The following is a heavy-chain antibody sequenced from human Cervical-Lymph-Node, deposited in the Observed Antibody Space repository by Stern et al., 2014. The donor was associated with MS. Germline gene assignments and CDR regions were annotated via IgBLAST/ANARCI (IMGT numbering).Heavy chain of an antibody. J-gene: IGHJ4*02. CDR3: ASERDSSGWSPFDY. D-gene: IGHD6-19*01. CDR2: IIPIFGTA. V-gene: IGHV1-69*01. Sequence: QVQLVQSGAEVKKPGSSVKVSCKASGGTFSRYAISWVRQAPGQGLEWMAGIIPIFGTANYAQKFQGRVTITADESTSTAYMELSSLRSEDTAVYYCASERDSSGWSPFDYWGQGTLVTVSS. CDR1: GGTFSRYA.